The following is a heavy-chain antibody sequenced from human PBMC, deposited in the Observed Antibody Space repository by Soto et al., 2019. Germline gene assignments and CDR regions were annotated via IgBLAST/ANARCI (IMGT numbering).Heavy chain of an antibody. J-gene: IGHJ6*02. CDR3: VRAAGYSGNDYVYYYGMEV. V-gene: IGHV3-33*01. CDR2: VWYDGGNK. D-gene: IGHD5-12*01. Sequence: QVQLVESGGGVVQPGRSLRLSCAASGFTFSSYGMHWVRQAPGKRLEWVALVWYDGGNKYYADSVKGRFTISRDNSKNTLYLQMNSLRDEDTAVYYCVRAAGYSGNDYVYYYGMEVWGQGTTVTVSS. CDR1: GFTFSSYG.